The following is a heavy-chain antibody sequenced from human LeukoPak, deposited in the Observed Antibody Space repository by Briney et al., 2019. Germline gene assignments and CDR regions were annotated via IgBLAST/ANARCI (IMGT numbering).Heavy chain of an antibody. Sequence: GASVKVSCKASGYTFTSYGISWERQAPGRGLEWMGWISAYNGNTNYAQKLQGRVDMTTDTSTSTAYMELRSLRSDDTAVYYCARAIIAAATMRFDPWGQGTLVTVSS. D-gene: IGHD6-13*01. CDR1: GYTFTSYG. CDR3: ARAIIAAATMRFDP. V-gene: IGHV1-18*01. J-gene: IGHJ5*02. CDR2: ISAYNGNT.